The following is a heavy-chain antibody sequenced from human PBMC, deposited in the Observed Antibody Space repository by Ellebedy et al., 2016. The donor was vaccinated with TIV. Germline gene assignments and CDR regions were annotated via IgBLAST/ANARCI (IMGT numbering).Heavy chain of an antibody. Sequence: KVSCKGSGYSFTSYWIGWVRQMPGKGLEWMGIIYPGDSDTSYRPSFQGQVTISADKSISTAYLQWSSLKASDTAMYYCARLGGGCSSTSCYPVKYNWFDPWGQGTLVTVSS. CDR1: GYSFTSYW. CDR3: ARLGGGCSSTSCYPVKYNWFDP. D-gene: IGHD2-2*01. CDR2: IYPGDSDT. J-gene: IGHJ5*02. V-gene: IGHV5-51*01.